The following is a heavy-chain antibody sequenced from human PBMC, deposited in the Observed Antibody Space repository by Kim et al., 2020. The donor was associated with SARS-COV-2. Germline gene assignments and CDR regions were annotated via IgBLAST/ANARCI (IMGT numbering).Heavy chain of an antibody. V-gene: IGHV4-61*01. J-gene: IGHJ6*02. CDR3: ARGYSSGWYDYYYYYYGMDV. CDR2: IYYSGST. Sequence: SETLSLTCTVSGGSVSSGSYYWSWIRQPPGKGLEWIGYIYYSGSTNYNPSLKSRVTISVDTSKNQFSLKLSSVTAADTAVYYCARGYSSGWYDYYYYYYGMDVWGQGTTVTVSS. D-gene: IGHD6-19*01. CDR1: GGSVSSGSYY.